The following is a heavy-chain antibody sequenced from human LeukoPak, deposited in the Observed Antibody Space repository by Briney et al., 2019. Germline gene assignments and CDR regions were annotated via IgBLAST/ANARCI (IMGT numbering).Heavy chain of an antibody. V-gene: IGHV4-61*02. D-gene: IGHD5-12*01. CDR2: IYTSGSS. Sequence: SETLSLTCTVSGGSISSANSYWNWIRQPAGKGLEWIGRIYTSGSSNYNPSPKSRVTISVDTSKNQFSLRLSSVTAADTAVYYCARASGYSGYDLGAYYYFYMDVWGKGTTVTVSS. J-gene: IGHJ6*03. CDR3: ARASGYSGYDLGAYYYFYMDV. CDR1: GGSISSANSY.